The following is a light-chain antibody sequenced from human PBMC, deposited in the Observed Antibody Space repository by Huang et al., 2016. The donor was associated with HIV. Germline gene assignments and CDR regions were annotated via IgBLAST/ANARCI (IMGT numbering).Light chain of an antibody. CDR1: QSISNS. CDR2: GAS. V-gene: IGKV3-15*01. CDR3: QQYNDWPRS. J-gene: IGKJ4*01. Sequence: EIVMTQSPNTLSVSPGERVTLSCRASQSISNSLAWYQQIPGQAPRLLVYGASTRATGFPARFSGSGSGTEFTLTISSLQAEDSAVYYCQQYNDWPRSFGGGTKVEIK.